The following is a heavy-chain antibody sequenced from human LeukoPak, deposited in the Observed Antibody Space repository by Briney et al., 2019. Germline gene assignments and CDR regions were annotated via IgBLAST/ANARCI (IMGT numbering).Heavy chain of an antibody. CDR1: GYTFTSYD. J-gene: IGHJ4*02. CDR2: MNPNSGNT. D-gene: IGHD3-16*02. CDR3: ARGREDLSWSFGY. V-gene: IGHV1-8*01. Sequence: GASVKVSCKASGYTFTSYDINWVRQATGQGLEWMGWMNPNSGNTGYAQKFQGRVTMTRDTSISTAYMEVSSLRSEDTAVYYCARGREDLSWSFGYWGQGTLVTVSS.